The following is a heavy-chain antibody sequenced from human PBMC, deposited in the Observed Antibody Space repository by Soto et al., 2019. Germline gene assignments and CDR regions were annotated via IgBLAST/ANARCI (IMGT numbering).Heavy chain of an antibody. CDR2: IRNRAYGGTT. J-gene: IGHJ4*01. D-gene: IGHD1-26*01. Sequence: HPGGCLRLSCTASGFTFGDYAMSWVRQAPGKGLEWIGFIRNRAYGGTTDYAASVKDRFTISRDDSKSIAYLQMDSLINEDTAVCYCVRPGVIRARYNWEPYRLDYWGHGAVVTPSS. V-gene: IGHV3-49*04. CDR1: GFTFGDYA. CDR3: VRPGVIRARYNWEPYRLDY.